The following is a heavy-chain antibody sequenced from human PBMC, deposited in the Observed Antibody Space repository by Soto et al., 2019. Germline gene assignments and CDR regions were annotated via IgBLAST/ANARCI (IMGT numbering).Heavy chain of an antibody. V-gene: IGHV3-23*01. J-gene: IGHJ4*02. Sequence: EVQLLESGGGLVQPGGSLRLSCAASGFTFSSYAMTWVRQAPGKGLEWVSALSGNSGTTYSADSVKGRFTISRDNSRNTLYLQMSSLRAEDTALYYCAKDSKFTIFSANDFWGQGTLVTVSS. CDR2: LSGNSGTT. CDR1: GFTFSSYA. D-gene: IGHD3-3*01. CDR3: AKDSKFTIFSANDF.